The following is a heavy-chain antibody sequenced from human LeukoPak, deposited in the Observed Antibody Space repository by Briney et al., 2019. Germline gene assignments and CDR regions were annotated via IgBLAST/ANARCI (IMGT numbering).Heavy chain of an antibody. V-gene: IGHV3-48*03. J-gene: IGHJ5*02. CDR2: ISSSGSTI. CDR3: ASLGGSGWYRRAFDP. Sequence: GGSLRLSCAASGFTFSSYEMNWVRQAPGKGLEWVSYISSSGSTIYYADSVEGRFTISRDNAKNSLYLQMNSLRAEDTAVYYCASLGGSGWYRRAFDPWGQGTLVTVSS. CDR1: GFTFSSYE. D-gene: IGHD6-19*01.